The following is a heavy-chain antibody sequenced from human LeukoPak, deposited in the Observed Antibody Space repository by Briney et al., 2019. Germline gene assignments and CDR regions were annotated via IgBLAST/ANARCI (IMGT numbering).Heavy chain of an antibody. Sequence: PGGSLRLSCAASGFTFSSYSMNWVRQAPGKGLEWVSSISSSSSYIYYADSVKGRFTISRDNGKKSLYLQMNSLRAEDTAVYYCARVVGSYYGYFDYWGQGTLVTVSS. CDR1: GFTFSSYS. V-gene: IGHV3-21*01. J-gene: IGHJ4*02. D-gene: IGHD1-26*01. CDR3: ARVVGSYYGYFDY. CDR2: ISSSSSYI.